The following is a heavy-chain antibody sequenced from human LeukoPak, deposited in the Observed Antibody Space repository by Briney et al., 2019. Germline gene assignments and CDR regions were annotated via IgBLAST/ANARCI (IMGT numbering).Heavy chain of an antibody. CDR3: AHRIYGIAAAGTGFDY. CDR1: GFSLSTRGVG. CDR2: IYWDDDK. V-gene: IGHV2-5*02. D-gene: IGHD6-13*01. J-gene: IGHJ4*02. Sequence: KESGPTLVKPTQTLTLTCTFSGFSLSTRGVGVGWIRQPPGKALEWLALIYWDDDKRYSPSLKSRLTITKDTSKNQVVLTMTNMDPVDTATYYCAHRIYGIAAAGTGFDYWGQGTLVTVSS.